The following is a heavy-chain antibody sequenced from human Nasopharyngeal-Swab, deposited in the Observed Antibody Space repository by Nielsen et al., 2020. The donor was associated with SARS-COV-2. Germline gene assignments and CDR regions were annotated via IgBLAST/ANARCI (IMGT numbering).Heavy chain of an antibody. D-gene: IGHD1-1*01. Sequence: GESLKISCAASGFTFSNAWMSWVHQAPGKGLEWVGRIKSKTDGGTTDYAAPVKGRFTISRDDSKNTAYLQMNSLKTEDTAVYYCTSVGDLRVQLFPLWGQGTLVTVSS. CDR2: IKSKTDGGTT. J-gene: IGHJ4*02. V-gene: IGHV3-15*01. CDR1: GFTFSNAW. CDR3: TSVGDLRVQLFPL.